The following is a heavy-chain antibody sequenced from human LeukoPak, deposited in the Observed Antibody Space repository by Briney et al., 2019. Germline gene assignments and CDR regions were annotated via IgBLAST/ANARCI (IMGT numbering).Heavy chain of an antibody. D-gene: IGHD3-22*01. Sequence: SETLSLTCTVSGGSIGSSSYYWGWIRQPPGEGLEWIGSIYYSGNTYYNPSLKSRVTISVDTSKNQFSLKLSSVTAADTAVYYCARETYYYDSSGSPHWYFDLWGRGTLVTVSS. CDR1: GGSIGSSSYY. CDR2: IYYSGNT. J-gene: IGHJ2*01. V-gene: IGHV4-39*07. CDR3: ARETYYYDSSGSPHWYFDL.